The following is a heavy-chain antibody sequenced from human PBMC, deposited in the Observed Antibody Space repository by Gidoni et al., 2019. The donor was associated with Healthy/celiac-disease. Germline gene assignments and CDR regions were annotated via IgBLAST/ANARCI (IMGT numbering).Heavy chain of an antibody. CDR3: AKDAGAVAGTIYWYFDL. J-gene: IGHJ2*01. Sequence: QVQLVESGGGVVQPGGSLRPSCAASGFTFSSNRLHWVRPAPGKGLEWVAFIWYDESDKYYTDSVKGRFTIARDNSKNALYLQMNSLRAEDTAVYYCAKDAGAVAGTIYWYFDLWGRGTLVTVSS. D-gene: IGHD6-19*01. CDR2: IWYDESDK. CDR1: GFTFSSNR. V-gene: IGHV3-30*02.